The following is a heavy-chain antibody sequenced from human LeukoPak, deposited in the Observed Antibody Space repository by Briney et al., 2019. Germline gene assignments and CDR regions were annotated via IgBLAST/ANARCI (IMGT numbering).Heavy chain of an antibody. J-gene: IGHJ3*02. CDR2: IWYDGSNK. CDR1: GFIFRSYG. Sequence: GGSLRLSYAASGFIFRSYGMHWVRQAPGKGLEWVAVIWYDGSNKYYVDSVKGRFIISRDNSKNTLYMQMNSLRAEDTAVYYCARASINGDELGAFDIWGQGTMVTVSS. D-gene: IGHD4-17*01. CDR3: ARASINGDELGAFDI. V-gene: IGHV3-33*01.